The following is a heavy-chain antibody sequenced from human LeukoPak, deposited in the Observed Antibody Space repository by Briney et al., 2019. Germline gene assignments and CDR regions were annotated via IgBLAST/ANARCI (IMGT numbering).Heavy chain of an antibody. CDR1: GFTFSSYS. V-gene: IGHV3-21*01. CDR2: ISSSSSYI. CDR3: ARDTWQQLVLYYYYMDV. Sequence: PGGSLRLSCAASGFTFSSYSMNWVRQAPGKGLEWVSSISSSSSYIYYADLVKGRFTISRDNAKNSLYLQMNSLRAEDTAVYYCARDTWQQLVLYYYYMDVWGKGTTVTVSS. J-gene: IGHJ6*03. D-gene: IGHD6-13*01.